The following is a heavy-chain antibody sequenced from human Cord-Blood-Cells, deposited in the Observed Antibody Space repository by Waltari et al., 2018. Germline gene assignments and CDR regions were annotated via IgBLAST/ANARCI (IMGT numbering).Heavy chain of an antibody. J-gene: IGHJ4*02. CDR2: FDPEDGET. V-gene: IGHV1-24*01. CDR1: GYTLTELS. D-gene: IGHD6-13*01. CDR3: ATAFSSSWVLDY. Sequence: QVQLVQSGAEVKKPGASVKVSCKVSGYTLTELSMPRARQAPGKGLEWMGGFDPEDGETIYAQKFQGRVTMTEDTSTDTAYMELSSLRSEDTAVYYCATAFSSSWVLDYWGQGTLVTVSS.